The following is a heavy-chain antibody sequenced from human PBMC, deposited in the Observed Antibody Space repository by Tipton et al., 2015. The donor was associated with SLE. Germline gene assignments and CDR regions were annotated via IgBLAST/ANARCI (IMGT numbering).Heavy chain of an antibody. Sequence: SLRLSCAASGFTFSSYSMNWVRQAPGKGLEWVSFISSSSSYIYYADSVKGRFTISRDNAKNSLYLQMNSLRAEDTAVYYCAREGYSSSWEFAEYFQHWGQGTLVTVSS. J-gene: IGHJ1*01. D-gene: IGHD6-13*01. CDR3: AREGYSSSWEFAEYFQH. CDR2: ISSSSSYI. CDR1: GFTFSSYS. V-gene: IGHV3-21*01.